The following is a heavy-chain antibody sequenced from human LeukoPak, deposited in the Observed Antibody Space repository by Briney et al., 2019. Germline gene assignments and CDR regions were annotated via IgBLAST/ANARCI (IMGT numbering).Heavy chain of an antibody. CDR3: ARTYCSSTSCYTFLVY. CDR1: GYSFTSYW. D-gene: IGHD2-2*02. CDR2: IYPGDSDT. V-gene: IGHV5-51*01. J-gene: IGHJ4*02. Sequence: GESLKISCKGSGYSFTSYWIGWVRQMPGRGLEWIGIIYPGDSDTRYSPSFQGQVTISADKSISTAYLQWSSLKASDTAMYYCARTYCSSTSCYTFLVYWGQGTLVTVSS.